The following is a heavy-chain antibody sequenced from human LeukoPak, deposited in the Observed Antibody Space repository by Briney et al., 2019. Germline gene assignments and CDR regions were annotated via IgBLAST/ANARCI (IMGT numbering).Heavy chain of an antibody. V-gene: IGHV1-46*01. J-gene: IGHJ4*02. CDR3: ASSIGARLDC. CDR1: GFTFTSYY. CDR2: INPSRGST. D-gene: IGHD6-6*01. Sequence: GASVKVSCKASGFTFTSYYIHWVRQAPGQGLEWMGEINPSRGSTRYAQKFQGRVTMTRDMSASTVDMELGSLRSEDTAVYYCASSIGARLDCWGQGTRVTVTS.